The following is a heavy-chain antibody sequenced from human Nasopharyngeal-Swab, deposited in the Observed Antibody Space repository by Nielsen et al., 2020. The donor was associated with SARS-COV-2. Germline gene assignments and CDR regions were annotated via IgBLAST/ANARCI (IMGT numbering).Heavy chain of an antibody. CDR2: IRSKAHGGTT. Sequence: WIRQPPGKGLEWVGFIRSKAHGGTTEYAASVKGRFTISRDDSKSIAYLQMNSLKTEDTAVYYCTRSYDYVWGSYRKSWGQGTLVTVSS. D-gene: IGHD3-16*02. J-gene: IGHJ5*02. CDR3: TRSYDYVWGSYRKS. V-gene: IGHV3-49*02.